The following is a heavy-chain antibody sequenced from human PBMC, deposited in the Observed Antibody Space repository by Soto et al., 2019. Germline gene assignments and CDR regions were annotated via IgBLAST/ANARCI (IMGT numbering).Heavy chain of an antibody. D-gene: IGHD3-9*01. CDR2: IWYDGSNK. J-gene: IGHJ4*02. CDR1: GFTFSSYG. Sequence: QVQLVESGGGVVQPGRSLRLSCAASGFTFSSYGMHWVRQAPGKGLEWVAVIWYDGSNKYYADSVKGRFTISRDNSKNTLCLQMNSLRAEDTAVYYCARGTYYDILTGPGGFDYWGQGTLVTVSS. V-gene: IGHV3-33*01. CDR3: ARGTYYDILTGPGGFDY.